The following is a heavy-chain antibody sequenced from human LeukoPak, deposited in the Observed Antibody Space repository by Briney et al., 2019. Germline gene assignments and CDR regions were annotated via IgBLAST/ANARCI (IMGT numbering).Heavy chain of an antibody. CDR3: AKASRWLLLIDAFDI. J-gene: IGHJ3*02. D-gene: IGHD3-22*01. CDR2: ISWDGGST. V-gene: IGHV3-43D*03. Sequence: GGSLRFSCAASGFTFDDYAMHWVRQAPGKGLEWVSLISWDGGSTYHADSVKGRFTISRDNSKNSLYLQMNSLRAEDTALYYCAKASRWLLLIDAFDIWGQGTMVTVSS. CDR1: GFTFDDYA.